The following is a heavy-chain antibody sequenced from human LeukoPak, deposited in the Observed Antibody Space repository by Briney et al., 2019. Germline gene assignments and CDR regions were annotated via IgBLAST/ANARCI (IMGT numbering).Heavy chain of an antibody. J-gene: IGHJ4*02. D-gene: IGHD4-11*01. CDR1: GFXFSHYY. CDR2: ISTGSTYT. Sequence: GGSLRLSCAASGFXFSHYYMSWIRQAPGRGLEWVSYISTGSTYTDYADSVKGRFTISRDNAKNSLYLQMTSLGAEDTAAYYCAKGGPDYNKFDSWGQGTPVTVSS. V-gene: IGHV3-11*06. CDR3: AKGGPDYNKFDS.